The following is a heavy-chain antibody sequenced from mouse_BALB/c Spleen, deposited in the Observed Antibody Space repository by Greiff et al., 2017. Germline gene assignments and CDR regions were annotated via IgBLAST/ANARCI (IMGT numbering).Heavy chain of an antibody. CDR3: AMYDYDGHYYAMDY. V-gene: IGHV3-2*02. Sequence: DVQLQESGPGLVKPSQSLSLTCTVTGYSITSDYAWNWIRQFPGNKLEWMGYISYSGSTSYNPSLKSRISITRDTSKNQFFLQLNSVTTEDTATYYCAMYDYDGHYYAMDYWGQGTSVTVSS. CDR2: ISYSGST. J-gene: IGHJ4*01. D-gene: IGHD2-4*01. CDR1: GYSITSDYA.